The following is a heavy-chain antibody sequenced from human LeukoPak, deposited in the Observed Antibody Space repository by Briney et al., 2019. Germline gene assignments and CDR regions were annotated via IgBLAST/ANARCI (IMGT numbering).Heavy chain of an antibody. D-gene: IGHD2-2*01. Sequence: GASVKFSCKASGYTFTNFGISWVRQAPGQGLEWLGWITTYNGNTNYAQKVQDRGIMTTDTSTSTAYMELRSLTSDDTAVYYCARRDCSSSSCHYYYYYMDVWGQGTTVTVSS. CDR3: ARRDCSSSSCHYYYYYMDV. CDR2: ITTYNGNT. CDR1: GYTFTNFG. J-gene: IGHJ6*02. V-gene: IGHV1-18*01.